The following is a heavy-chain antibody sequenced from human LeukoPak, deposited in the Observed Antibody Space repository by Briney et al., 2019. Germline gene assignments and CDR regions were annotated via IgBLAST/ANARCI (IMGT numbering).Heavy chain of an antibody. CDR3: VRDNAYTFDY. CDR2: INTDGDSA. CDR1: GFTVSSNY. J-gene: IGHJ4*01. Sequence: HPGGSLRLSCAASGFTVSSNYMNWVRQMPGKGLMWVAHINTDGDSANYADSVKGRFTISRDNAKSTLSLQMNSLRAEDTAIYYCVRDNAYTFDYWGQGTLVTVSS. D-gene: IGHD5-24*01. V-gene: IGHV3-74*01.